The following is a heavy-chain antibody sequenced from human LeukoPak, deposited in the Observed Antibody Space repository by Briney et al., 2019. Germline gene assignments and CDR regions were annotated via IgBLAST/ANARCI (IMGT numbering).Heavy chain of an antibody. Sequence: SETLSLTCTVSGGSISSYYWSWIRQPPGKGLEWIGYIYYSGSTNYNPSLKSRVTISVDTSKNQFSLKLSPVTAADTAVYYCARDSIAARPFDYWGQGTLVTVSS. D-gene: IGHD6-6*01. CDR1: GGSISSYY. V-gene: IGHV4-59*12. J-gene: IGHJ4*02. CDR2: IYYSGST. CDR3: ARDSIAARPFDY.